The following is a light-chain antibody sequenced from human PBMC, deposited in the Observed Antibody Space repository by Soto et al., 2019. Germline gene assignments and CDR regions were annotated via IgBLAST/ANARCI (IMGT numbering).Light chain of an antibody. CDR2: EVS. V-gene: IGLV2-14*01. CDR3: SSYTSNSSGV. Sequence: QSALTQPASVSGSPGQSITISCTGTSSDVGDYNYVSWYQQHPGKAPKLMIYEVSDRPSGVPNRFSGSKSGNTASLTISGLQGEDEADYYCSSYTSNSSGVFGGGTKLTVL. CDR1: SSDVGDYNY. J-gene: IGLJ3*02.